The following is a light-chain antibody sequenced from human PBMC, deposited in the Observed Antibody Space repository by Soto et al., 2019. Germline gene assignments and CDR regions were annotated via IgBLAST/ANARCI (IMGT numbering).Light chain of an antibody. J-gene: IGKJ5*01. CDR2: AAS. CDR3: QQAHSFPIT. Sequence: DIQMTQSPSSVSASVGDRVTITCRASQGITKWLAWYQKKPGRAPNLLIYAASLLQPGVPSRFSGSGSGTDFALTISSLQPEDFVTYYCQQAHSFPITFGQGTRLEI. CDR1: QGITKW. V-gene: IGKV1-12*01.